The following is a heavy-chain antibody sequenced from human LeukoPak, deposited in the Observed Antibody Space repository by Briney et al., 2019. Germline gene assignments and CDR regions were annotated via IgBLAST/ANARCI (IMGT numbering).Heavy chain of an antibody. D-gene: IGHD2-15*01. CDR3: ARAGWYTLDN. CDR2: IYHSGST. V-gene: IGHV4-4*02. CDR1: GASISSSNW. J-gene: IGHJ4*02. Sequence: SGTLSLTCAVSGASISSSNWLSWVRQPPGKGLEWIGEIYHSGSTNYNPSLKSRVTISVDNSKNQLSLKMSSMTAADTAVYYCARAGWYTLDNWGQGTLVTVSS.